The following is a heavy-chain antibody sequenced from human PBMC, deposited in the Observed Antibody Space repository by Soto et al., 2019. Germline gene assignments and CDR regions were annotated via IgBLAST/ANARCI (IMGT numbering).Heavy chain of an antibody. CDR2: ISPIFGTA. J-gene: IGHJ6*02. V-gene: IGHV1-69*13. D-gene: IGHD6-13*01. CDR3: ARDRGDSSSWYGSKDSYYGMDV. Sequence: SVKVSCKASGGTFSSYAISRVRQAPGQGLEWMGGISPIFGTANYAQKFQGRVTITADESTSTAYMELSSLRSEDTAVYYCARDRGDSSSWYGSKDSYYGMDVWGQGTTVTVSS. CDR1: GGTFSSYA.